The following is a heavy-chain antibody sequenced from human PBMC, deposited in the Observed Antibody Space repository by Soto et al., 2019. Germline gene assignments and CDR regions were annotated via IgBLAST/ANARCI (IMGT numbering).Heavy chain of an antibody. D-gene: IGHD4-17*01. CDR3: ARLSTVTTVLNDY. CDR1: GGSISSSSYY. Sequence: SETLSLTCTVSGGSISSSSYYWGWIRQPPGKGLEWIGSIYYSGSTYYNPSLKSRVTISVDTSKNQFSLKLSSVTAADTAVYYCARLSTVTTVLNDYWGQGTLVTVSS. J-gene: IGHJ4*02. V-gene: IGHV4-39*01. CDR2: IYYSGST.